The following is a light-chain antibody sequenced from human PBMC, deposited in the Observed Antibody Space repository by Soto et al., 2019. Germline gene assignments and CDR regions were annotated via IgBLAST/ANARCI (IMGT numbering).Light chain of an antibody. J-gene: IGLJ2*01. CDR2: SNS. Sequence: QSVLTQPPAASGTPGQRVTISCSGSSPNFKRNTVGWYQQLPGTAPKLLIYSNSQRPSGGPDRFSGSKSGTSASLAISGLEADDEAEYYCAAWDDNLIVLFGGGTQLTVL. CDR1: SPNFKRNT. V-gene: IGLV1-44*01. CDR3: AAWDDNLIVL.